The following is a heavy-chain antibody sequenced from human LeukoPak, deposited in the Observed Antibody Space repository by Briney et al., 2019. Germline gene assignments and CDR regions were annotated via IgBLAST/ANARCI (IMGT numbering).Heavy chain of an antibody. CDR3: TKRVKYGGTWDHFAD. Sequence: QPGGSLRLSCAASGFTFDNYRMSWARQAPGKRLEWVSTVNADGGNTYYADSVKGRFTISRDNSKSTLILQMNSLRVEDTALYYCTKRVKYGGTWDHFADWGQGTLVAVSS. V-gene: IGHV3-23*01. CDR1: GFTFDNYR. CDR2: VNADGGNT. J-gene: IGHJ4*02. D-gene: IGHD1-26*01.